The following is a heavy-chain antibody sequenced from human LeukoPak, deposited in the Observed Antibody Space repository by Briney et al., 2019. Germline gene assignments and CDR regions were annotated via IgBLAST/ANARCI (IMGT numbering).Heavy chain of an antibody. CDR1: GYTFTSYA. CDR3: AAPLEDGGKNY. Sequence: SVKVSCKASGYTFTSYAISWVRQAPGQGLEWMGGIIPIFGTANYAQKFQGRVTITADESTSTAYMELSSLRSEDTAVYYCAAPLEDGGKNYWGQGTLVTVSS. V-gene: IGHV1-69*13. D-gene: IGHD4-23*01. CDR2: IIPIFGTA. J-gene: IGHJ4*02.